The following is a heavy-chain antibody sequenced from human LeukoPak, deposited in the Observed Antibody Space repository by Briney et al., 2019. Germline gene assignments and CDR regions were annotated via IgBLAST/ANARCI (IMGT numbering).Heavy chain of an antibody. CDR2: IYYNGST. CDR1: GYSISSYY. V-gene: IGHV4-59*01. CDR3: ARGGYYGSGNDFRFDP. J-gene: IGHJ5*02. D-gene: IGHD3-10*01. Sequence: SETLSLTCTVSGYSISSYYWSWMRQPPGGGLEGIGCIYYNGSTNSNPSLKIRVTISVETSKTQFSLKLKSVTAADTAVYYCARGGYYGSGNDFRFDPWGQGTLVTVSS.